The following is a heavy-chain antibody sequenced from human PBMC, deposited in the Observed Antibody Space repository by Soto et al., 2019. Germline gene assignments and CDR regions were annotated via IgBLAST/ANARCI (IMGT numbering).Heavy chain of an antibody. CDR1: GFTFSNYG. CDR2: ILNDGSNR. CDR3: ARDDEYSGNGMDV. J-gene: IGHJ6*02. V-gene: IGHV3-33*01. D-gene: IGHD3-10*01. Sequence: QVPLVESGGGVVQPGRSLRLSCAASGFTFSNYGMHWVRQAPGKGLEWVAVILNDGSNRYYADSVKDRFTISRDNSKNMLYLQMNSLRAEDTAVYYCARDDEYSGNGMDVWGQGTTVTVS.